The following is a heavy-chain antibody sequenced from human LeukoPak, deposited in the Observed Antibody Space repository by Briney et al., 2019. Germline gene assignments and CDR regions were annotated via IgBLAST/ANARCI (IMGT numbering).Heavy chain of an antibody. CDR1: GFTFSNAW. D-gene: IGHD5-18*01. CDR3: TTGLIGDDTAMVISGNNLWKSNDY. J-gene: IGHJ4*02. V-gene: IGHV3-15*01. Sequence: GGSLRLSCAASGFTFSNAWMSWVRQAPGKGLEWVGRIKSKTDGGTTDYAAPVKGRFTISRDDSKNTLYLQMNSLKTEDTAVYYCTTGLIGDDTAMVISGNNLWKSNDYWGQGTLVTVSS. CDR2: IKSKTDGGTT.